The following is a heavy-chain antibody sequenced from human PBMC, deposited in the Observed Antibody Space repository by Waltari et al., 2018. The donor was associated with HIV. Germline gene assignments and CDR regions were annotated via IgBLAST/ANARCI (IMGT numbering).Heavy chain of an antibody. CDR2: ISSSGSTI. Sequence: EVQLVESGGGLVQPGGSLRLSCAASGFTFSSYEMNWVRQAPGKGLEWVSYISSSGSTIYYADSVKGRFTISRDNAKNSLYLQMNSLRADDTAVYYCARERRSSGWDYWGQGTLVTVSS. D-gene: IGHD6-19*01. CDR3: ARERRSSGWDY. V-gene: IGHV3-48*03. CDR1: GFTFSSYE. J-gene: IGHJ4*02.